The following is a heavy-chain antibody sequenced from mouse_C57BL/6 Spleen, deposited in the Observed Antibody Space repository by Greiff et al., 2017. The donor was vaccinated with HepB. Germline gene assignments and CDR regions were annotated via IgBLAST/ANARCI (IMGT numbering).Heavy chain of an antibody. D-gene: IGHD1-1*01. J-gene: IGHJ1*03. CDR2: IDPSDSET. Sequence: VQLQQPGAELVRPGSSVKLSCKASGYTFTSYWMHWVKQRPIQGLEWIGNIDPSDSETHYNQKFKDKATLTVDKSSSTAYMQLSSLTSEDSAVYYCASDSLYGSSYWYFDVWGTGTTVTVSS. CDR1: GYTFTSYW. CDR3: ASDSLYGSSYWYFDV. V-gene: IGHV1-52*01.